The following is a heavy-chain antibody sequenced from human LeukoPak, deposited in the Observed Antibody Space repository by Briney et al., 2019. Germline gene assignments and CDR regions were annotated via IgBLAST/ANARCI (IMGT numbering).Heavy chain of an antibody. CDR3: ARGHSSSWYLPDYYYYGMDV. J-gene: IGHJ6*04. V-gene: IGHV3-33*08. D-gene: IGHD6-13*01. CDR2: IWYDGSNK. Sequence: GGSLRLSCAASGFTFSSYWMSWVHQAPGKGLEWVAVIWYDGSNKYYADSVKGRFTISRDNSKNTLYLQMNSLRAEDTAVYYCARGHSSSWYLPDYYYYGMDVWGKGTTVTVSS. CDR1: GFTFSSYW.